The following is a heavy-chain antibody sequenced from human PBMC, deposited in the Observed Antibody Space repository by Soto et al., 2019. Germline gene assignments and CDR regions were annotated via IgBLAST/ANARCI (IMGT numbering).Heavy chain of an antibody. V-gene: IGHV1-46*01. J-gene: IGHJ4*02. CDR2: IIPGNGNT. CDR3: ARDPGPYYFDS. CDR1: GYTFTTYY. Sequence: ASVKVSCKASGYTFTTYYIHWVRQAPGQGLEWMGVIIPGNGNTEYARKFRGRVTMTRDTSTSTVFMELNSLRSEDTAVYYCARDPGPYYFDSWGQGTLVTVSS.